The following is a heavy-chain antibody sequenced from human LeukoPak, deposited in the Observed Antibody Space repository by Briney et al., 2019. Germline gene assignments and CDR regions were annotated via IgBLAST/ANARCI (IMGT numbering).Heavy chain of an antibody. J-gene: IGHJ3*02. CDR2: ISSSSSYI. Sequence: PGGSLRLSCAASGFTFSSYSMNWVRQAPGKGLEWVSSISSSSSYIYYADSVKGRFTISRDNAKNSLYLQMNSLRAEDTAVYYCARAHPYYYDSSGYSTPNDAFDIWGQGTMVTVSS. CDR1: GFTFSSYS. CDR3: ARAHPYYYDSSGYSTPNDAFDI. D-gene: IGHD3-22*01. V-gene: IGHV3-21*01.